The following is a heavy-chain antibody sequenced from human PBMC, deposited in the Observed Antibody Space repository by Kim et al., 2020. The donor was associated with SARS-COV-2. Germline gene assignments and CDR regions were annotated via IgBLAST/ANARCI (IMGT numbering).Heavy chain of an antibody. CDR2: ISSSSSYI. Sequence: GGSLRLSCAASGFTFSSYSMNWVRQAPGKGLEWVSSISSSSSYIYYADSVKGRFTISRDNAKNSLYLQMNSLRAEDTAVYYCAGLYSSSWYYFDYWGQGTLVTVSS. V-gene: IGHV3-21*01. CDR1: GFTFSSYS. CDR3: AGLYSSSWYYFDY. D-gene: IGHD6-13*01. J-gene: IGHJ4*02.